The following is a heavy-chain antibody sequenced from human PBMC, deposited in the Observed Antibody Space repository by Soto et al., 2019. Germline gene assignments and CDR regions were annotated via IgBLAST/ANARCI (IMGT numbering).Heavy chain of an antibody. D-gene: IGHD5-18*01. CDR2: INNNDSNT. CDR3: ARGHTTLVP. CDR1: GFTFSTYW. Sequence: GGSLRLSCAASGFTFSTYWMHWVRQLPGKGLEWVSYINNNDSNTNYADFVKGRFTISRDNARNSLYLQMNSLRAEDTAVYYCARGHTTLVPWGQGTLVTVSS. V-gene: IGHV3-48*03. J-gene: IGHJ5*02.